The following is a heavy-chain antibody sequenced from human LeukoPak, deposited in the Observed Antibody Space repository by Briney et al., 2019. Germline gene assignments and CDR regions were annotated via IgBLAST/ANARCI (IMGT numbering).Heavy chain of an antibody. CDR1: GYSISSGYY. CDR3: ASYSGTYSAFEI. Sequence: SETLSLTCTVSGYSISSGYYWGWIRQPPGKGLEWIGSIYHSGSTYYNPSLKSRVTMSVDMSTSQISLKLSSVTAADTAVYYCASYSGTYSAFEIWGQGTPVTVSS. CDR2: IYHSGST. J-gene: IGHJ3*02. V-gene: IGHV4-38-2*02. D-gene: IGHD1-26*01.